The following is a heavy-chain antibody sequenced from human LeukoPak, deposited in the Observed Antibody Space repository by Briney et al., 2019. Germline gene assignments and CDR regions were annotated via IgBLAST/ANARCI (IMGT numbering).Heavy chain of an antibody. V-gene: IGHV3-30-3*01. CDR1: EFTFSNYA. CDR2: ISYDGSSK. Sequence: EGSLRLSCAAPEFTFSNYAMHWVRQAPGKGLEWVAVISYDGSSKYYADSVKGRFTISRDNSKNTLYLQMNSLRGEDTAVYYCARDRWFWSGYTYGMDVWGQGTTVTVSS. D-gene: IGHD3-3*01. J-gene: IGHJ6*02. CDR3: ARDRWFWSGYTYGMDV.